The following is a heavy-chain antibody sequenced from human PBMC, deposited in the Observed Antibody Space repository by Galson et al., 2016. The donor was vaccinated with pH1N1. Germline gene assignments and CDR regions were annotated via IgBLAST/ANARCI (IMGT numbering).Heavy chain of an antibody. D-gene: IGHD5-12*01. CDR1: GFTFNKYA. V-gene: IGHV3-23*01. CDR2: ISGSGRDT. Sequence: SLRLSCAAPGFTFNKYAMTWVRQAPGKGLEWVSAISGSGRDTYYADSVKGRFTISRDNSKDTVYLQMNSLTVEDTALYYCAKVPRRGFNAYGVDDWGQGTLVTVSS. CDR3: AKVPRRGFNAYGVDD. J-gene: IGHJ4*02.